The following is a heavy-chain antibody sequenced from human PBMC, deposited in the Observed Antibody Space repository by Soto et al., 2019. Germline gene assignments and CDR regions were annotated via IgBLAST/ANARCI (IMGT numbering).Heavy chain of an antibody. CDR3: AHRQGYRWCDP. V-gene: IGHV2-5*02. Sequence: QITFKESGPTLAKPTQTLTLTCTFSGFSLSTSGVGVGWIRQPPGKVLECLALIYWDDDKRYSTSLKSRLTITKETSKNQVVRTMTNMDPVDTATYYCAHRQGYRWCDPWGQGNLVTVSS. CDR2: IYWDDDK. CDR1: GFSLSTSGVG. J-gene: IGHJ5*02. D-gene: IGHD5-18*01.